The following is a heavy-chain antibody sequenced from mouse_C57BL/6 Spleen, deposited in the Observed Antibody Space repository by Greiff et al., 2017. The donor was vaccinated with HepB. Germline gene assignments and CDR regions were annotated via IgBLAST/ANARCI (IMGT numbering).Heavy chain of an antibody. J-gene: IGHJ4*01. CDR3: ALITTVVATDYAMDY. V-gene: IGHV1-58*01. CDR2: IYIGNGYT. Sequence: EVKLQESGAELVRPGSSVKMSCKTSGYTFTSYGINWVKQRPGQGLEWIGYIYIGNGYTEYNEKFKGKATLTSDTSSSTAYMQLSSLTSEDSAIYFCALITTVVATDYAMDYWGQGTSVTVSS. D-gene: IGHD1-1*01. CDR1: GYTFTSYG.